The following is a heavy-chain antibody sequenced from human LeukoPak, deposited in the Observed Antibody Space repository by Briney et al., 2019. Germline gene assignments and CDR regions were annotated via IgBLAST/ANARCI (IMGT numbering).Heavy chain of an antibody. D-gene: IGHD5-12*01. CDR2: TRNKANSYTT. CDR3: ARYSGYDSPFDY. V-gene: IGHV3-72*01. J-gene: IGHJ4*02. CDR1: GFTFSDHN. Sequence: GGSLRLSCAASGFTFSDHNMDWVRQAPGKGLEWVGRTRNKANSYTTEYAASVKGRFTISRDDSKNSLYLQMNSLKTEDTAVYYCARYSGYDSPFDYWGQGTLVTVSS.